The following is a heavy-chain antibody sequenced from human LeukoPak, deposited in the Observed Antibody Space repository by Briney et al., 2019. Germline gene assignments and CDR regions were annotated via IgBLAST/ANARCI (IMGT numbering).Heavy chain of an antibody. Sequence: PSETLSLTCTVSGGSISSSSYYWGWIRQPPGQGLEWIGNIYYSGSTYYNPSLKSRVTISVDTSKDQFSLKLSSVTAADTAVYYCARLRLELTTPARTNMDVWGKGTTVTVSS. J-gene: IGHJ6*03. CDR3: ARLRLELTTPARTNMDV. CDR1: GGSISSSSYY. V-gene: IGHV4-39*07. D-gene: IGHD1-7*01. CDR2: IYYSGST.